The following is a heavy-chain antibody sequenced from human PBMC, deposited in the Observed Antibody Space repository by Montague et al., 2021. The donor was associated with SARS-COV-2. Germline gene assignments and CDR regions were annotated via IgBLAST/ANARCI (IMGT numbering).Heavy chain of an antibody. CDR3: AREFRIELWQTNWYFGL. CDR2: FDHSGDT. D-gene: IGHD3-16*01. J-gene: IGHJ2*01. CDR1: GGSISGRY. Sequence: SETLSLTCSVSGGSISGRYWSWTRQPPGKGLEWIGNFDHSGDTKYNSSLKSRATTSVDTSKNHFALRLSSVTAADTAVYYCAREFRIELWQTNWYFGLWGRGTLVTVSS. V-gene: IGHV4-59*11.